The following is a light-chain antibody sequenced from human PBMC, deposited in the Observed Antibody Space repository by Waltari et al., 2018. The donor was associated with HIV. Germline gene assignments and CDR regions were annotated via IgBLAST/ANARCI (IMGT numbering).Light chain of an antibody. J-gene: IGLJ1*01. Sequence: QSVLAQPPSASGTPGQRVTLSRSGSTSNTGGNTVSWYQQLPGTAPKLLIYSNNERPSGVPDRLSGSTSGTSASLVISGLQSEDEADYYCAAWDDSLKGGAFGTGTKVTVL. V-gene: IGLV1-44*01. CDR2: SNN. CDR3: AAWDDSLKGGA. CDR1: TSNTGGNT.